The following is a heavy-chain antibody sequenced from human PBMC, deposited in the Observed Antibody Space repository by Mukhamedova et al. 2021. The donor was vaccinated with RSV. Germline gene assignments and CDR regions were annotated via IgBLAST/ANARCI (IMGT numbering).Heavy chain of an antibody. V-gene: IGHV1-46*01. D-gene: IGHD3-16*01. CDR2: INPSGGST. CDR3: ATAFDGYGMDV. J-gene: IGHJ6*02. Sequence: WGRQAPGQGLEWMAIINPSGGSTSYAQKFQGRVTMTRDTSTSTVYMELSSLRSEDTAVYYCATAFDGYGMDVWGQGTTATGSS.